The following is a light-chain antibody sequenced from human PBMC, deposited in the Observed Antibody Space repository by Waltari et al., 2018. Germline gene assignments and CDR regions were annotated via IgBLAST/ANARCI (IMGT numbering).Light chain of an antibody. CDR3: AAWDDSLNAVV. J-gene: IGLJ2*01. CDR2: RNN. V-gene: IGLV1-44*01. CDR1: RSNIGSNA. Sequence: QFVLTQPPSASETPGQGVTISCSGSRSNIGSNAVNWYQQLPGRAPKLLTYRNNDRPSGVPDRFSGSKSGTSASLAVSGLQSEDEADYYCAAWDDSLNAVVFGEGTKLTV.